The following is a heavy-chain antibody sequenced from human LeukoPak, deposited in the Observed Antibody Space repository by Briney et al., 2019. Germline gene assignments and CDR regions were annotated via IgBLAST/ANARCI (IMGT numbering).Heavy chain of an antibody. CDR2: IIPIFGTA. J-gene: IGHJ4*02. D-gene: IGHD3-3*01. Sequence: ASVKVSCKASGGTFSSYAISWVRQAPGQGLEWMGGIIPIFGTANYAQKFQGRVTITADESTSTAYMELSSLRSEDTAVYYCARDRDGERGRFLEWLYHPFDYWGQGTLVTVSS. CDR3: ARDRDGERGRFLEWLYHPFDY. V-gene: IGHV1-69*13. CDR1: GGTFSSYA.